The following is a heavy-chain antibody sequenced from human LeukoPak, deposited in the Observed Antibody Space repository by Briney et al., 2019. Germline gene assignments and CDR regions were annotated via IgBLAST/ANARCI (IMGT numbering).Heavy chain of an antibody. CDR2: IKHDGSEK. D-gene: IGHD1-14*01. CDR1: GFTFSNYT. J-gene: IGHJ4*02. CDR3: ARDNNLESDY. Sequence: PSGGSLRLSCAASGFTFSNYTMNWVRQAPGKGLEWVANIKHDGSEKYYVDSVKGRFTMSKDNAKNSLYLQMNSLRAEDTAVYYCARDNNLESDYWGQGTPVTVSS. V-gene: IGHV3-7*01.